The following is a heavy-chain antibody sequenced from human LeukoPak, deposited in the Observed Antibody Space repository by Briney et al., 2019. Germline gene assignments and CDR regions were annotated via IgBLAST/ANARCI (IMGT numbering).Heavy chain of an antibody. CDR1: GGSISSGGYY. Sequence: SETLSLTCTVSGGSISSGGYYWSWIRQHPGKGLEWIGYIYYSGSTYYNPSLKSRVTISVDTSKNQFSLKLSSVTAADTAVYYCARTADGSGSCSDYWGQGTLVTVSS. CDR3: ARTADGSGSCSDY. CDR2: IYYSGST. D-gene: IGHD3-10*01. V-gene: IGHV4-31*03. J-gene: IGHJ4*02.